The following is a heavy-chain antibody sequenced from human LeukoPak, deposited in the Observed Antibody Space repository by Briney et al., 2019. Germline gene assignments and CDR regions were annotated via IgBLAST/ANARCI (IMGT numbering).Heavy chain of an antibody. CDR1: GGSFSGYY. CDR3: ARGPAYDFWSGYHGMDV. V-gene: IGHV4-34*01. Sequence: SETLSLTCAVYGGSFSGYYWSWIRLPPGKGLEWIGEINHSGSTNYNPSLKSRVTISVDTSKNQFSLKLSSVTAADTAVYYCARGPAYDFWSGYHGMDVWGQGTTVTVSS. J-gene: IGHJ6*02. D-gene: IGHD3-3*01. CDR2: INHSGST.